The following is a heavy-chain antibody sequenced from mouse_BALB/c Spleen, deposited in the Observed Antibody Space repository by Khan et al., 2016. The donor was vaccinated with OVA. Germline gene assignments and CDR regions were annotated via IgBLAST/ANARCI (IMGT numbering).Heavy chain of an antibody. CDR1: GYSFTGYF. D-gene: IGHD1-1*01. J-gene: IGHJ2*01. V-gene: IGHV1-20*02. Sequence: VQLKQSGPELVKPGASVKISCNASGYSFTGYFMNWVMQSHGKSLEWIGRINPHIGETFYNQKFKGKATLTVDESSSTAHMELRSLASEDSAVYYCTRLYRSDFDYWGQGTTLTVSS. CDR2: INPHIGET. CDR3: TRLYRSDFDY.